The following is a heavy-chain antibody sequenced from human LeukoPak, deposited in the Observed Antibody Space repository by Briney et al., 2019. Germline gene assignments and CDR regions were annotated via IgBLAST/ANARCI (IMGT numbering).Heavy chain of an antibody. D-gene: IGHD3-10*01. V-gene: IGHV3-7*01. CDR2: INQDGTEN. CDR1: GFTVSSYA. CDR3: VKVAKYYYGSETYYFFEH. Sequence: PGGSLRLSCAASGFTVSSYAMSWVRQLPGKGLEGVANINQDGTENSYMDSVKGRFTISRDNGKNSLDLQMNSLRVEHTGIYYCVKVAKYYYGSETYYFFEHWGQGTPVTASS. J-gene: IGHJ4*02.